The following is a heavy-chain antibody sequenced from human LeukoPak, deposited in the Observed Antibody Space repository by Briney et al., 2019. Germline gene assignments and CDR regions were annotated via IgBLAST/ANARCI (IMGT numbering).Heavy chain of an antibody. CDR3: AELGITMIGGV. Sequence: GGSLRLSCAASGFIFDDYGMGWVRQAPGKGLEWVSYISSSGSTIYYADSVKGRFTISRDNAKNSLYLQMNSLRAEDTAVYYCAELGITMIGGVWGKGTTVTISS. V-gene: IGHV3-48*03. D-gene: IGHD3-10*02. J-gene: IGHJ6*04. CDR2: ISSSGSTI. CDR1: GFIFDDYG.